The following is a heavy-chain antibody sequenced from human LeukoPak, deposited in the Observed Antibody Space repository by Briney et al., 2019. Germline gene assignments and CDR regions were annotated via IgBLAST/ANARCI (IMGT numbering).Heavy chain of an antibody. CDR1: GASISGHY. V-gene: IGHV4-59*11. D-gene: IGHD1-14*01. CDR3: ARDRISIKALDM. J-gene: IGHJ3*02. Sequence: SETLSLTCTVSGASISGHYLTWIRQPPGKGLEWIGYISHIGSTNYNPSLKSRVTISVDTSKNQFSLKLTSVTAADTAVYYCARDRISIKALDMWGQGTMVTVSS. CDR2: ISHIGST.